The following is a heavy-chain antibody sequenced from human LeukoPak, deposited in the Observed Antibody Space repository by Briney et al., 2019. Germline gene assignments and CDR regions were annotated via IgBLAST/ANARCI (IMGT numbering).Heavy chain of an antibody. D-gene: IGHD6-19*01. V-gene: IGHV3-21*01. CDR1: GFTFSSYS. CDR3: ARAIAVAEGY. J-gene: IGHJ4*01. Sequence: GGSLRLSCAASGFTFSSYSMNWVRQAPGKGLEWVSYISSGSGYIYYADSVKGRFTISRDNAKNSLYLQMNSLRAEDTAVYYCARAIAVAEGYWGHGTLVTVSS. CDR2: ISSGSGYI.